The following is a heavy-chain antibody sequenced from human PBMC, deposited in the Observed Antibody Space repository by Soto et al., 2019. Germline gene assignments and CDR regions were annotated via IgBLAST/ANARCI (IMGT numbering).Heavy chain of an antibody. Sequence: HGESLKISCKGSGYSFTSYWIGWVRQMPGKGLEWMGTIYPGDSDTRYSPSFQGQVTISADKSISTAYLQWSSLKASDTAMYYCARHHYYDSSGYYYVTAFDIWGQGTMVTVSS. V-gene: IGHV5-51*01. CDR1: GYSFTSYW. J-gene: IGHJ3*02. CDR3: ARHHYYDSSGYYYVTAFDI. CDR2: IYPGDSDT. D-gene: IGHD3-22*01.